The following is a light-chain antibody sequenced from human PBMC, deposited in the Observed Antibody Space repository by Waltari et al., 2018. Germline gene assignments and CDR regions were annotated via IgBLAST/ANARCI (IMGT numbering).Light chain of an antibody. J-gene: IGKJ1*01. CDR1: QSVSSN. CDR3: QQYNNWPPWT. CDR2: GAS. Sequence: EIVMTQSPATLSVSPGERANLSCRASQSVSSNLAWYQQKPGQAPRLLIYGASTRATGIPARFSGSGSGTEFTLTISSMQSEDFAVYYCQQYNNWPPWT. V-gene: IGKV3-15*01.